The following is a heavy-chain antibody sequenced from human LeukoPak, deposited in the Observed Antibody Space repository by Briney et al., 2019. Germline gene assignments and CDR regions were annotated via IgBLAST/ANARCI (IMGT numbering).Heavy chain of an antibody. CDR1: GGSTSSRTHY. CDR2: VYYSGST. D-gene: IGHD2-8*02. J-gene: IGHJ4*02. V-gene: IGHV4-39*01. Sequence: SETLSLTCTVSGGSTSSRTHYWGWIRQPPGKGLEWIGSVYYSGSTYYNPSLKSRVSISVDTSKNQFSLRLSAVTAADTAVYFCARLPTDLLAFAYWGQGTLVTVSS. CDR3: ARLPTDLLAFAY.